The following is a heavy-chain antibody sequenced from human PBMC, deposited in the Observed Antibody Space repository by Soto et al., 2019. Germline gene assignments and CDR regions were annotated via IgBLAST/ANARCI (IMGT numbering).Heavy chain of an antibody. J-gene: IGHJ4*02. CDR1: GGSISSYY. V-gene: IGHV4-59*01. CDR2: IYHSGGT. D-gene: IGHD1-26*01. CDR3: ARDTTSGSYWDY. Sequence: SETLSLTCTVSGGSISSYYWNWIRQPPGQGVEWIGYIYHSGGTTYNPSLESRVTISVDTSKNQFSLKLYSVTAADTAVYYCARDTTSGSYWDYWGQGTLVTVSS.